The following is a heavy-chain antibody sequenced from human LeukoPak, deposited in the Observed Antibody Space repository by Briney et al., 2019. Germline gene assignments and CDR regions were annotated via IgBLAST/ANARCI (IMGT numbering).Heavy chain of an antibody. D-gene: IGHD3-9*01. CDR3: ARLDYDTFRPQDY. J-gene: IGHJ4*02. Sequence: GASVKVSCKTSGYTFRDYGITGVRQAPGQGLEWMGWIRNDNGNREYAQKIQGRVTMTRNTSISTAYMELSSLRSEDTAVYYCARLDYDTFRPQDYWGQGTLVTVSS. CDR2: IRNDNGNR. V-gene: IGHV1-8*02. CDR1: GYTFRDYG.